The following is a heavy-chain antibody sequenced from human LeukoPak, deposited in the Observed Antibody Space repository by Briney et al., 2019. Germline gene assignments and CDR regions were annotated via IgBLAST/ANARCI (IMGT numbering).Heavy chain of an antibody. V-gene: IGHV4-4*07. Sequence: PSETLSLTCTVSGGSISSYYWSWIRQPAGKGLEWIGRIYTSGSTNYNPPLKSRVTMSVDTSKNQFSLKLSSVTAADTAVYYCARDLQWPSSYYYYGMDVWGQGTTVTVSS. CDR3: ARDLQWPSSYYYYGMDV. J-gene: IGHJ6*02. CDR1: GGSISSYY. CDR2: IYTSGST. D-gene: IGHD6-19*01.